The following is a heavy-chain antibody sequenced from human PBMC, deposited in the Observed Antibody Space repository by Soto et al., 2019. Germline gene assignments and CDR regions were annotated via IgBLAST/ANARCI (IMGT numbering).Heavy chain of an antibody. V-gene: IGHV3-23*01. D-gene: IGHD1-1*01. CDR2: MSGSSSST. CDR3: AKSQDRYRQGVMDF. J-gene: IGHJ6*02. Sequence: GGSLSLSCAISGLTFSNYAMSGVRQAPGGGLEWVSSMSGSSSSTYYADPVKGRFTISRDRSKNILYLHMSSLRAEDTALYYCAKSQDRYRQGVMDFWGQGTTVTVS. CDR1: GLTFSNYA.